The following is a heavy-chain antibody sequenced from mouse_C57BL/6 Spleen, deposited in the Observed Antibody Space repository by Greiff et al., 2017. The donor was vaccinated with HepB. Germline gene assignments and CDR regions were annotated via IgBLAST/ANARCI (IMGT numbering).Heavy chain of an antibody. V-gene: IGHV1-62-2*01. Sequence: VQLQQSGAELVKPGASVKLSCKASGYTFTEYTIHWVKQRSGQGLEWIGWFYPGSGSIKYNEKFKDKATLTADKSSSTVYMELSRLTSEDSAVYFCARHEDRYGSSYDWYVDVWGTGTTVTVSS. D-gene: IGHD1-1*01. CDR3: ARHEDRYGSSYDWYVDV. CDR1: GYTFTEYT. CDR2: FYPGSGSI. J-gene: IGHJ1*03.